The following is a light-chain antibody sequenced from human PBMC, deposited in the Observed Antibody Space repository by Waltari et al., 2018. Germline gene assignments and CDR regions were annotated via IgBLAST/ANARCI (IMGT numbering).Light chain of an antibody. V-gene: IGLV2-23*01. CDR1: SSEIGSYDL. Sequence: QSALTQPASVSGSPGQSIPISCTGTSSEIGSYDLVSWYQQHPGKAPKLMIYDGSKRPSGVSNRFSGAKSGNTASLTISGLQAEDEADYYCCSYAGSGTRFFGGGTKLTVL. CDR2: DGS. J-gene: IGLJ2*01. CDR3: CSYAGSGTRF.